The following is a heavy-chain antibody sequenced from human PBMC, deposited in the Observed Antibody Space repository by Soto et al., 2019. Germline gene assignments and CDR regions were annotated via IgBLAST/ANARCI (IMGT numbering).Heavy chain of an antibody. V-gene: IGHV3-74*01. CDR2: ISSGGTYT. J-gene: IGHJ4*02. CDR1: GFTLSTYW. Sequence: GGSLRLSCAASGFTLSTYWMHWVRQVPGKGLVWVSRISSGGTYTNYADSVKGRFTISRDSARNTLFLQMNSLRAEDTAVYYCARDPRYYDSSGPVDYWGQGTLVTVSS. CDR3: ARDPRYYDSSGPVDY. D-gene: IGHD3-22*01.